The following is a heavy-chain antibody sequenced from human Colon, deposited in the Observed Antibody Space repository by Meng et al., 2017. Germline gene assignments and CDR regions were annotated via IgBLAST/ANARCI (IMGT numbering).Heavy chain of an antibody. CDR3: ARHGGYYQDY. CDR2: IDHRGDP. Sequence: QGPGAGVLKPSGTRSPTCAVSGASLTTNSYWSWVRQSPEKGLEWIGQIDHRGDPYYNPSLTSRVTMSVDRSKSQVSLQLTSVTAADTAVYYCARHGGYYQDYWGQGTLVTVSS. J-gene: IGHJ4*02. CDR1: GASLTTNSY. V-gene: IGHV4-4*02. D-gene: IGHD4-23*01.